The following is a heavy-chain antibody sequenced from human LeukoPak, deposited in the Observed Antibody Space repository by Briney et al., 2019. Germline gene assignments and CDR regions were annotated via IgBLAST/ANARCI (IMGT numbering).Heavy chain of an antibody. J-gene: IGHJ5*02. Sequence: GGSLRLSCAASGFTFSSYGMHWVRQAPGKGLEWVAFIRYDGSNKYYADSVKGRFTISRDNSKNTLYLQMNSLRAEDTAVYYCAKDNKMPYCSSTSCYRIDPRGQGTLVTVSS. CDR1: GFTFSSYG. CDR2: IRYDGSNK. D-gene: IGHD2-2*02. V-gene: IGHV3-30*02. CDR3: AKDNKMPYCSSTSCYRIDP.